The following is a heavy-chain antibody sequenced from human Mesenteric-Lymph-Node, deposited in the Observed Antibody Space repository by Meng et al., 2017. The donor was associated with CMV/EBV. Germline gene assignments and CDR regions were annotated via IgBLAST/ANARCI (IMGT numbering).Heavy chain of an antibody. CDR1: GYSFIDYW. V-gene: IGHV5-51*01. CDR2: IYHGDSDIDI. CDR3: ARGRYNWNY. Sequence: GESLKISCKASGYSFIDYWIAWVRQMPGKGLEWVGSIYHGDSDIDIRYSPSFQGQVTISADKSISTAYLQWSSLKASDTAMYYCARGRYNWNYWGQGALVTVSS. J-gene: IGHJ4*02. D-gene: IGHD1-20*01.